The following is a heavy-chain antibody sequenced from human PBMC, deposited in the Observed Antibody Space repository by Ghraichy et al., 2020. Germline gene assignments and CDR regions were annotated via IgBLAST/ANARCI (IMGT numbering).Heavy chain of an antibody. CDR1: GFTFRSYS. Sequence: GSLRLSCEASGFTFRSYSMHWVRQAPGKGLEWVSLISSNGLFIYYAYSVEGRFTISRDNAKNSVYLQMNSLRADDTAVYYCTREESVDDRGDFPPGYWGQGTLVSVSS. V-gene: IGHV3-21*01. CDR2: ISSNGLFI. D-gene: IGHD4-17*01. CDR3: TREESVDDRGDFPPGY. J-gene: IGHJ4*02.